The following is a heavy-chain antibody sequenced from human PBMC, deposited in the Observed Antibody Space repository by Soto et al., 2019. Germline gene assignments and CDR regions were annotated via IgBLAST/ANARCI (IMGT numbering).Heavy chain of an antibody. Sequence: SETLSLTCPVSGCSISRSRYYWGWIRQTPGKGLEWIGSIYYNGSTYYNPSLKSRVTISVDTSKNQFSLKLSSVTAADTAVYYCARQSGFSFDYWGQGTLVTVSS. CDR3: ARQSGFSFDY. CDR1: GCSISRSRYY. D-gene: IGHD3-10*01. CDR2: IYYNGST. J-gene: IGHJ4*02. V-gene: IGHV4-39*01.